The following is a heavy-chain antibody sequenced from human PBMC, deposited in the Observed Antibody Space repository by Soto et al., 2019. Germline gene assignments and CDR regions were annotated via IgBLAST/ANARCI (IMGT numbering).Heavy chain of an antibody. CDR2: INPSGGST. Sequence: ASVKVSCKASGYTFTSYYMHWVRQAPGQGLEWMGIINPSGGSTSYAQKFQGRVTMTRNTSISTAYMELSSLRSEDTAVYYCARVMNVVEPLGPGSYYYYYMDVGGKGTTVTVSS. CDR3: ARVMNVVEPLGPGSYYYYYMDV. J-gene: IGHJ6*03. V-gene: IGHV1-46*01. CDR1: GYTFTSYY. D-gene: IGHD1-26*01.